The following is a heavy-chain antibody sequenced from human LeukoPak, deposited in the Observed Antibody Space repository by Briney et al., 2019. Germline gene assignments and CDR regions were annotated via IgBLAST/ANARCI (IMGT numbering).Heavy chain of an antibody. V-gene: IGHV3-7*03. Sequence: QPGGSLRLSCAASGFTFSNYGIHWVRQAPGKGLEWVASINHNGNVNYYVDSVKGRFTISRDNAKNSLYLQMSNLRAEDTAVYFCARGGGLDVWGQGATVTVSS. J-gene: IGHJ6*02. CDR2: INHNGNVN. CDR1: GFTFSNYG. CDR3: ARGGGLDV. D-gene: IGHD3-16*01.